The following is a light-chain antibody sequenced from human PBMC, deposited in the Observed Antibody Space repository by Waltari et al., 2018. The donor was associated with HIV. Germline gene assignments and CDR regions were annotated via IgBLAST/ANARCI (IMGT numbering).Light chain of an antibody. CDR1: SSDVGGYTA. J-gene: IGLJ2*01. CDR3: SSYTSSDTVV. CDR2: EVS. V-gene: IGLV2-14*01. Sequence: QSALTQPASVSGSPGQSISISCTGTSSDVGGYTAVSWYQHPPAKAPKLVILEVSNRPSGVSNRFSGSKSGNRASLTISGLQAEDEAYYYCSSYTSSDTVVFGGGTKVTVL.